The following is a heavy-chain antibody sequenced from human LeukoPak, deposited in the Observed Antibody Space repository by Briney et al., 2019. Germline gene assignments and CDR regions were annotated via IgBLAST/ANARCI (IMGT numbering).Heavy chain of an antibody. CDR3: ARHRIVVVPAAIPNWFDP. V-gene: IGHV4-39*01. D-gene: IGHD2-2*01. J-gene: IGHJ5*02. CDR2: IYYSGST. CDR1: GGSISSSSYY. Sequence: SETLSLTCTVSGGSISSSSYYWGWIRQPPGKGLEWIGSIYYSGSTYYNPSLKSRVTISVDTSKNHLSLKLSSVTAADTAVYYCARHRIVVVPAAIPNWFDPWGQGTLVTVSS.